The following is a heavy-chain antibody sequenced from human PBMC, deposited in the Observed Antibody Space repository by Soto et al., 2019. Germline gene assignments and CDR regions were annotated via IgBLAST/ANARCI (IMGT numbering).Heavy chain of an antibody. CDR1: GGTFSSYT. D-gene: IGHD4-17*01. CDR2: IIPILGIA. J-gene: IGHJ4*02. V-gene: IGHV1-69*08. CDR3: AREIGDDYGAYGGRMGIDY. Sequence: QVQLVQSGAEVKKPGSSVKVSCKASGGTFSSYTISWVRQAPGQGLEWMGRIIPILGIANYAQKFQGRVTITADKSTSTAYMELSSLRSEDTAVYYCAREIGDDYGAYGGRMGIDYWGQGTLVTVSS.